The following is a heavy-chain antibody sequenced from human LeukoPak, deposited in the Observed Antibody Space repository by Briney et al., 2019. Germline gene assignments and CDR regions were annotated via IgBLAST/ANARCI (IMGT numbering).Heavy chain of an antibody. V-gene: IGHV3-48*01. D-gene: IGHD3-9*01. CDR2: ISSSSSTI. J-gene: IGHJ4*02. Sequence: QPGGSLRLSCAASGFTFSSYSMNWVRQAPGKGLEWVSYISSSSSTIYYADSVKGRFTISRDNAKNSLYLQMSSLRAEDTAVYYCARGRAFYDILTGDDYWGQGTLVTVSS. CDR1: GFTFSSYS. CDR3: ARGRAFYDILTGDDY.